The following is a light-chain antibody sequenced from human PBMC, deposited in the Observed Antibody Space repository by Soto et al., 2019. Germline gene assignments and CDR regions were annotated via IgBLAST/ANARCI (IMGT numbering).Light chain of an antibody. CDR3: QQYNNWPTWK. Sequence: EIVMTQSPVTLSVSPGERATLSCRASQSVRSNLAWYQQKPGQAPRLLMYDASTRATGIPARFSGSGSGTEFTLTISSLQSEDFAVYYCQQYNNWPTWKFGQGTKVDIK. J-gene: IGKJ1*01. V-gene: IGKV3-15*01. CDR2: DAS. CDR1: QSVRSN.